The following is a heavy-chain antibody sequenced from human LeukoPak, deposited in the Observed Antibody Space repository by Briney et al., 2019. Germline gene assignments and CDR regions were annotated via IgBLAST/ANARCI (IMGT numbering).Heavy chain of an antibody. D-gene: IGHD3-22*01. CDR3: ARANHYDEGYYFDL. Sequence: GGSLRLSCAASGFSFSDNYMNWIRQAQGKGLEWVSQTSSSGGIIHYADSVKGRFTVSRDNARNSLLLQMSSLRADDTAVYYCARANHYDEGYYFDLWGQGTLVIVSS. CDR1: GFSFSDNY. CDR2: TSSSGGII. J-gene: IGHJ4*02. V-gene: IGHV3-11*01.